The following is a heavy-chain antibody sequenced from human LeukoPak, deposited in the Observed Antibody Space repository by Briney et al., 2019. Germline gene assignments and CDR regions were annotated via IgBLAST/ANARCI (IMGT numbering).Heavy chain of an antibody. V-gene: IGHV4-39*01. CDR3: ARRGGSGRAFDI. CDR2: ISYSGST. J-gene: IGHJ3*02. Sequence: SETLSLTCTVSGGSISSSSNYWGWIRQPPGKGLEWIGDISYSGSTHYSPSLKSRVTTPVDTSKNQFSLKLNSVTATDTAVYYCARRGGSGRAFDIWGQGTMVTVSS. CDR1: GGSISSSSNY. D-gene: IGHD1-26*01.